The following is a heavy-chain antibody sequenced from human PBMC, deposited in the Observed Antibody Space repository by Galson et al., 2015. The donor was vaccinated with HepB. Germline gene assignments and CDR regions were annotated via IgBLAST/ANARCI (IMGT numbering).Heavy chain of an antibody. CDR1: GGSIGSSSYY. Sequence: SETLSLTCTVSGGSIGSSSYYWGWIRQPPGKGLEWIGSIYYSGSTYYNPSLKSRVTISVDTSKNQVSLKLSSVTAADTAVYYCARRSVGYGDYYYFDYWGQGTLVTVSS. CDR2: IYYSGST. V-gene: IGHV4-39*01. D-gene: IGHD4-17*01. J-gene: IGHJ4*02. CDR3: ARRSVGYGDYYYFDY.